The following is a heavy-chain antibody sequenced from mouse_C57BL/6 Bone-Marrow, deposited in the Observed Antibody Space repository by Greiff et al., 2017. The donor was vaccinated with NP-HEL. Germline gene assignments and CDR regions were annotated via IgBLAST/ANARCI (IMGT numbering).Heavy chain of an antibody. J-gene: IGHJ3*01. CDR2: INPNNGGT. Sequence: VHVKQSGPELVKPGASVKMSCKASGYTFTDYNMHWVKQSHGKSLEWIGYINPNNGGTSYNQKFKGKATLTVNKSSSTAYMELRSLTSEDSAVYYCARGAISSNLAYWGQGTLVTVSA. CDR3: ARGAISSNLAY. V-gene: IGHV1-22*01. D-gene: IGHD2-5*01. CDR1: GYTFTDYN.